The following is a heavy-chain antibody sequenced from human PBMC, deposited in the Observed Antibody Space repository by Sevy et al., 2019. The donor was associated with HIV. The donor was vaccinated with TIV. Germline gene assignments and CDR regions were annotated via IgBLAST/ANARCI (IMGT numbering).Heavy chain of an antibody. CDR1: GFTFSNAW. CDR2: IKSKTDGGTT. Sequence: GESLRLSCAASGFTFSNAWMNWVRQAPGKGLEWVGRIKSKTDGGTTDYAAPVKGRFTISRDDSKNTLFLEMNSLKTDDTAVYYCTTEDYADYFDYWGQGTLVTVSS. V-gene: IGHV3-15*07. J-gene: IGHJ4*02. CDR3: TTEDYADYFDY. D-gene: IGHD3-16*01.